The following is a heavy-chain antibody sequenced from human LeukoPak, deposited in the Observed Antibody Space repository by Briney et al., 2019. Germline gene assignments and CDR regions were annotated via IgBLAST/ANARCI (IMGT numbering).Heavy chain of an antibody. CDR2: IRCSKDKT. J-gene: IGHJ6*03. CDR3: AKDSKIVGATFTGYYYIDV. V-gene: IGHV3-23*01. Sequence: GGSLTLSCAASGFTHCIYAMRCARDAPEEGLECVSDIRCSKDKTHYADSVRGRFTISRDHSKNTLYLQMNSRRGEDTAVYYCAKDSKIVGATFTGYYYIDVWGKGDPVTVSS. D-gene: IGHD3-3*01. CDR1: GFTHCIYA.